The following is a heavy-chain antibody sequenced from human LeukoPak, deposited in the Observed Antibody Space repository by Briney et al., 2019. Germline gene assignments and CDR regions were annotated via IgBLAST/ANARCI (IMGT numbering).Heavy chain of an antibody. D-gene: IGHD6-6*01. Sequence: SVKVSCKASGGTFSSYAISWVRQAPGQGLEWMGGIIPIFGTANYAQKFQGRVTITTDESTSTAYMELSSLRSEDTAVYYCARASYSSSSAGYYYYYYMDVWGKGTTVTVSS. CDR3: ARASYSSSSAGYYYYYYMDV. CDR1: GGTFSSYA. CDR2: IIPIFGTA. J-gene: IGHJ6*03. V-gene: IGHV1-69*05.